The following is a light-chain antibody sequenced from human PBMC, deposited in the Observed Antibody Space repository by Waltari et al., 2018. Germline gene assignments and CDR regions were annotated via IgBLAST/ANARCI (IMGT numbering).Light chain of an antibody. CDR3: QKYGTLPAT. J-gene: IGKJ1*01. Sequence: EIVLTQSPGTLSLSPGERATLYCRASQRVSRTLAWYQQNPGQAPRLLIYDAYSRATGIPDRFSGSGSGTDFSLTISRLEPEDFAVYYCQKYGTLPATFGQGTKVEIK. CDR2: DAY. V-gene: IGKV3-20*01. CDR1: QRVSRT.